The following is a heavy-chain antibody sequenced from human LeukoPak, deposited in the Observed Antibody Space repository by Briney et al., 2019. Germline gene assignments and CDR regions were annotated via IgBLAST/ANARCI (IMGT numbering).Heavy chain of an antibody. V-gene: IGHV4-34*01. D-gene: IGHD6-13*01. CDR2: INHSGST. J-gene: IGHJ4*02. CDR3: ARVSGYSNPRLFDY. CDR1: GGSFSGYY. Sequence: PSETLSLTCAVYGGSFSGYYWSWIRQPPGKGLEWIGEINHSGSTNYNPSLKSRVTISVDTSKNQFSLKLSSVTAADTAVYYCARVSGYSNPRLFDYWARGTLVTVSS.